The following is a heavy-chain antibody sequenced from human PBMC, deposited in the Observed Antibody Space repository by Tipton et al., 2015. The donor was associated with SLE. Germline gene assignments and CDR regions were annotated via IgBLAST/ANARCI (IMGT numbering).Heavy chain of an antibody. CDR3: ARGVPPRTAMGYYYYYYYMDV. CDR1: GGSISSGDYY. J-gene: IGHJ6*03. Sequence: TLSLTCTVSGGSISSGDYYWSWIRQPPGKGLEWIGYIYYSGSTYYNPSLKSRVTISVDTSKNQFSLKLSSVTAADTAVYYCARGVPPRTAMGYYYYYYYMDVWGKGTTVTVSS. D-gene: IGHD5-18*01. CDR2: IYYSGST. V-gene: IGHV4-30-4*01.